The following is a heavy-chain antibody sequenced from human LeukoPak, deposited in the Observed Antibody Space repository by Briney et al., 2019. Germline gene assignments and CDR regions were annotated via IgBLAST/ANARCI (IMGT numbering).Heavy chain of an antibody. CDR2: FDPEDGET. D-gene: IGHD3-10*01. CDR3: ARESGFGALFPHCMDV. J-gene: IGHJ6*02. CDR1: GYTLTELS. Sequence: ASVKVSCKVSGYTLTELSMHWVRQAPGKGLEWMGGFDPEDGETIYAQKFQGRVTVTEDTSTDTAYMELSSLRSEDTAVYYCARESGFGALFPHCMDVWGQGTTVTVSS. V-gene: IGHV1-24*01.